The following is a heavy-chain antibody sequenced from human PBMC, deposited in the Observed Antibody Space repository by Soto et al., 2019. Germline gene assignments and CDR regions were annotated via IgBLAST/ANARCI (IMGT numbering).Heavy chain of an antibody. CDR3: AILRGSVTLLDY. V-gene: IGHV3-74*01. D-gene: IGHD2-21*02. CDR1: GLTFRNYW. CDR2: INSDGSTT. Sequence: GGSLRLSCAASGLTFRNYWMHWVRQTPGRGLVCVSRINSDGSTTGYADSVKGRFTISRDNAKSTLYLQMDSLRPEDTAVYYCAILRGSVTLLDYWGQGTLVTVSS. J-gene: IGHJ4*02.